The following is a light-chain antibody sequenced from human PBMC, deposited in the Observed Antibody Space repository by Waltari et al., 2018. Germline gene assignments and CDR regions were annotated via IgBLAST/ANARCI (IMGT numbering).Light chain of an antibody. V-gene: IGLV2-23*02. CDR3: CSYAGSNSWV. J-gene: IGLJ3*02. CDR1: SSNIGSYNL. CDR2: EVY. Sequence: QSALIQPASVSGSPGQSITTPSTGTSSNIGSYNLFSWYQQYPGKAPKVMIYEVYKRPSGVSNRFSGSKSGNTASLTISGLQAEDETDYYCCSYAGSNSWVFGGGTKVTVL.